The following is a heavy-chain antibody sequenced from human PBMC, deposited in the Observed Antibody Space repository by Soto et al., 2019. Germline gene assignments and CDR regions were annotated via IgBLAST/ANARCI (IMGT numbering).Heavy chain of an antibody. CDR3: ARGVLWPQYYYGMDV. J-gene: IGHJ6*02. Sequence: SETLSLTCTVSGGSISSYYWSWIRQPPGKGLEWIGYIYYSGSTNYNPSLKSRVTISVDTSKNQFSLKLSSVTAADTAVYYCARGVLWPQYYYGMDVWGQGTTVTVSS. V-gene: IGHV4-59*01. CDR1: GGSISSYY. D-gene: IGHD3-10*01. CDR2: IYYSGST.